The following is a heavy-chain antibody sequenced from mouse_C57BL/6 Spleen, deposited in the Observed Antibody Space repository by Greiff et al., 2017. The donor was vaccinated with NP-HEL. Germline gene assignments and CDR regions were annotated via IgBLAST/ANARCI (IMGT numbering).Heavy chain of an antibody. J-gene: IGHJ3*01. CDR2: ISSGGSYT. D-gene: IGHD2-4*01. V-gene: IGHV5-6*01. Sequence: EVKLVESGGDLVKPGGSLKLSCAASGFTFSSYGMSWVRQTPDKRLEWVATISSGGSYTYYPDSVKGRFTISRDNAKNTLYLQMSRLKSEDTAMYYCARQAYYDYDGFAYWGQGTLVTVSA. CDR1: GFTFSSYG. CDR3: ARQAYYDYDGFAY.